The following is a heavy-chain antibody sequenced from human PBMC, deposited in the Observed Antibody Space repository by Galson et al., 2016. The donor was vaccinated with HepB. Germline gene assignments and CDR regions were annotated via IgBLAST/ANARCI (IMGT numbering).Heavy chain of an antibody. Sequence: SLRLSCAASGFTLSRYDMNWVRQAPGKGLEWVSYICSTSSPVYYAASVKGRFTFSSDDDKGSLFLQMNCLRDEDTAVYYCVRAPGRFNYGYYFYSWGPGTLVTVSS. CDR1: GFTLSRYD. V-gene: IGHV3-48*02. J-gene: IGHJ4*02. CDR3: VRAPGRFNYGYYFYS. CDR2: ICSTSSPV. D-gene: IGHD4-17*01.